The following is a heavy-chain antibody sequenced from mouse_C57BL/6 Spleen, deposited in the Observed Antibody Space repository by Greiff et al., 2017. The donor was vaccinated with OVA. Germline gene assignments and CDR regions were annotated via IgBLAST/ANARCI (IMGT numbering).Heavy chain of an antibody. CDR1: GYTFTSYW. V-gene: IGHV1-69*01. J-gene: IGHJ3*01. CDR2: IDPSDSYT. Sequence: QVQLQQPGAELVMPGASVKLSCKASGYTFTSYWMHWVKQRPGQGLEWIGEIDPSDSYTNYNQKFKGKSTLTVDKSSSTAYMQLSSLTSEDSAVYYCASRANWDAFAYWGQGTLVTVSA. CDR3: ASRANWDAFAY. D-gene: IGHD4-1*01.